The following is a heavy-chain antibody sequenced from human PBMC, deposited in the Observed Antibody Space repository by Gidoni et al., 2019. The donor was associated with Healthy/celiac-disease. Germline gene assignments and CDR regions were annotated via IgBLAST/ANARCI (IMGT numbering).Heavy chain of an antibody. CDR3: ARKGRTVTHWGYYYGMDV. CDR1: GFTFSSYS. CDR2: ISSSSSYI. J-gene: IGHJ6*02. V-gene: IGHV3-21*01. D-gene: IGHD4-17*01. Sequence: EVQLVESGGGLVKPGGSLRLSCAASGFTFSSYSMNWVRQAPGKGLEWVSSISSSSSYIYYADSVKGRFTISRDNAKNSLYLQMNSLRAEDTAVYYCARKGRTVTHWGYYYGMDVWGQGTTVTVSS.